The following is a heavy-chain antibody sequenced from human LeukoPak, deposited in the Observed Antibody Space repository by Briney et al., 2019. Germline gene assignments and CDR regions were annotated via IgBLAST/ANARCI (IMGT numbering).Heavy chain of an antibody. CDR2: TSYDGTNK. CDR1: GFTFSSYA. V-gene: IGHV3-30*03. J-gene: IGHJ4*02. D-gene: IGHD6-13*01. Sequence: GGSLRLSCAASGFTFSSYAIHWVRQAPGKGLEWVAVTSYDGTNKYYADSVKGRFTISRDNSKNTLYLQMNSLRAEDTAVYYCAREGIYSSSYFDYWGQGTLVTVSS. CDR3: AREGIYSSSYFDY.